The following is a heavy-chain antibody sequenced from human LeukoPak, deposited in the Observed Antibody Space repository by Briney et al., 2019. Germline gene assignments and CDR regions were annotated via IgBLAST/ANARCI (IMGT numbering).Heavy chain of an antibody. CDR2: IYHSGST. CDR1: GGSISSGGYS. D-gene: IGHD5-18*01. V-gene: IGHV4-30-2*01. CDR3: ARGPQGTAMVTV. Sequence: SETLSLTCAVSGGSISSGGYSWSWIRQPPGKGLEWIGYIYHSGSTYYNPSLKSRVTISVDRSKNQFSLKLSSVTAADTAVYYCARGPQGTAMVTVWGQGTLVTVSS. J-gene: IGHJ4*02.